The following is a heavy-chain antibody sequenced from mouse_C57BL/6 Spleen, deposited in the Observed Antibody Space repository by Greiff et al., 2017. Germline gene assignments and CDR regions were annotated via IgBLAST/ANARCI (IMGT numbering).Heavy chain of an antibody. CDR1: GFTFSSYA. J-gene: IGHJ2*01. CDR2: ISDGGSYT. D-gene: IGHD1-1*01. CDR3: ARDRGVYYYGSSFYYFDY. V-gene: IGHV5-4*01. Sequence: EVKVVESGGGLVKPGGSLKLSCAASGFTFSSYAMSWVRQTPEKRLEWVATISDGGSYTYYPDNVKGRFTISRDNAKNNLYLQMSHLKSEDTAMYYCARDRGVYYYGSSFYYFDYWGQGTTLTVSS.